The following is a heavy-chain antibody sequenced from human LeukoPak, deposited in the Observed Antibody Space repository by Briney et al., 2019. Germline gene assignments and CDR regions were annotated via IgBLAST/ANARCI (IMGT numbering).Heavy chain of an antibody. J-gene: IGHJ4*02. Sequence: SETLSLTCTVSGGSISSSSYYWSWIRQPPGKGLEWIGYIYYSGSTNYNPSLKSRVTISVDTSKNQFSLKLSSVTAADTAVYYCARGAVAGSYFDYWGQGTLVTVSS. CDR2: IYYSGST. V-gene: IGHV4-61*01. CDR1: GGSISSSSYY. D-gene: IGHD6-19*01. CDR3: ARGAVAGSYFDY.